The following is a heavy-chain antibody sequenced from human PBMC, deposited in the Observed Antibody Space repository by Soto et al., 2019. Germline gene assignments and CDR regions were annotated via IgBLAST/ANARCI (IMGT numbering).Heavy chain of an antibody. CDR3: ASDQPGYSYGYGLGY. V-gene: IGHV3-21*01. CDR1: GFTFSSYS. J-gene: IGHJ4*02. CDR2: ISSSSSYI. D-gene: IGHD5-18*01. Sequence: EVQLVESGGGLVKPGGSLRLSCAASGFTFSSYSMNWVRQAPGKGLEWVSSISSSSSYIYYADSVKGRFTISRDNAKNSRYLQMNSLRAGDTAVYYCASDQPGYSYGYGLGYWGQGTLVTVSS.